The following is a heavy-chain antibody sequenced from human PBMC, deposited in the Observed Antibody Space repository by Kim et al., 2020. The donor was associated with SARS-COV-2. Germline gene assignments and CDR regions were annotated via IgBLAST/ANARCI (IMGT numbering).Heavy chain of an antibody. J-gene: IGHJ6*02. D-gene: IGHD5-18*01. CDR2: ISYDGSNK. CDR1: GFTFSSNG. Sequence: GGSLRLSCAASGFTFSSNGMYWVRQAPGKGLEWVAVISYDGSNKNYADSVKGRFTISRDSSKNTLYLQMNSLRAEDTAVYYCAKDMSKGYSYGWTYYYYGMDVWGQGTTVTVSS. V-gene: IGHV3-30*18. CDR3: AKDMSKGYSYGWTYYYYGMDV.